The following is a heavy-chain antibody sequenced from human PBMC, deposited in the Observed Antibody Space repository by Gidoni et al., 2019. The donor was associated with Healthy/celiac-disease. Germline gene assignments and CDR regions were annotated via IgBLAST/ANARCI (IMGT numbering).Heavy chain of an antibody. J-gene: IGHJ4*02. Sequence: QVQLQESGPGLVKPSQTLSLTCTFSAGSISSGGYYWSWIRQHPGKGLEWIGYIYYSGSTYYNPSLKSRVTISVDTSKNQFSLKLSSVTAADTAVYYCARDSPYYDSSGLGYWGQGTLVTVSS. CDR3: ARDSPYYDSSGLGY. V-gene: IGHV4-31*03. CDR2: IYYSGST. D-gene: IGHD3-22*01. CDR1: AGSISSGGYY.